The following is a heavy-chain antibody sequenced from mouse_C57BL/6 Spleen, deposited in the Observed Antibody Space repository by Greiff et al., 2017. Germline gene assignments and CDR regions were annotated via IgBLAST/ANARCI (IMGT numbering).Heavy chain of an antibody. CDR3: ARDDYGEGAWFAY. J-gene: IGHJ3*01. CDR2: INPNNGGT. Sequence: EVQLQQSGPELVKPGASVKISCKASGYTFTDYYMNWVKQSHGKSLEWIGDINPNNGGTSYNQKFKGKATLTVDKSSSTAYMELRSLTSEDSAVYYCARDDYGEGAWFAYWGQGTLVTVSA. D-gene: IGHD2-4*01. V-gene: IGHV1-26*01. CDR1: GYTFTDYY.